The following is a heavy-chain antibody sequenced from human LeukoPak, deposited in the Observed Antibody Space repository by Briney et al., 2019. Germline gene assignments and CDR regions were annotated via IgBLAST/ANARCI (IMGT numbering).Heavy chain of an antibody. Sequence: PGGSLRLSCAASGFTFSNYAMSWVRQAPGKGLEWVSCISNSGGTTYHTDSVKGRFAISRDSSKNTLFLQMNSLRVEDTAVYYCARTSPGYTYGLLDYWGQGTLVTVSS. V-gene: IGHV3-23*01. CDR3: ARTSPGYTYGLLDY. J-gene: IGHJ4*02. CDR1: GFTFSNYA. CDR2: ISNSGGTT. D-gene: IGHD5-18*01.